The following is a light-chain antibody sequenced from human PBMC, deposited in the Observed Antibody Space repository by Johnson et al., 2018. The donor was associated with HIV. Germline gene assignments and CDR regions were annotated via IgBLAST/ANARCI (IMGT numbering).Light chain of an antibody. J-gene: IGLJ1*01. V-gene: IGLV1-51*01. CDR3: GTWYRRLRAEAV. CDR2: DNN. CDR1: SSNIGNNY. Sequence: QSVLTQPPSVSAAPGQKVTISCSGSSSNIGNNYVSWYQQLPGTAPKLIMYDNNQRPSGIPDRFSGSKSGTSATLGITGPQTGDEADYYCGTWYRRLRAEAVFGTGTKVTVL.